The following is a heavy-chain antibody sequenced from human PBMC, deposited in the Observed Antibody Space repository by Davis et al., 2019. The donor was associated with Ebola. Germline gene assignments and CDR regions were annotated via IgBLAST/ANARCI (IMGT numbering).Heavy chain of an antibody. CDR1: GFTFSSYG. V-gene: IGHV3-33*01. D-gene: IGHD3-10*01. CDR2: IWYDGSNK. J-gene: IGHJ4*02. Sequence: PGGSLRLPCAASGFTFSSYGMHWVRQAPGKGLEWVAVIWYDGSNKYYADFVKGRITISRDNSKNTLYLQMNSLRAEDTAVYYCARAGVQYWGQGTLVTVSS. CDR3: ARAGVQY.